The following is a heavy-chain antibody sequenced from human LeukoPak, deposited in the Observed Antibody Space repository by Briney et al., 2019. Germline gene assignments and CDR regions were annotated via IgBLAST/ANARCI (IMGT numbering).Heavy chain of an antibody. V-gene: IGHV4-59*12. D-gene: IGHD3-22*01. CDR2: IYYSGST. J-gene: IGHJ4*02. CDR3: ARDESRSGYYY. Sequence: SETLSLTCTVSGGSISSYYWSWIRQPPGRGLEWIGYIYYSGSTYYNPSLKSRVTISVDTSKNQFSLKLSSVTAADTAVYYCARDESRSGYYYWGQGTLVTVSS. CDR1: GGSISSYY.